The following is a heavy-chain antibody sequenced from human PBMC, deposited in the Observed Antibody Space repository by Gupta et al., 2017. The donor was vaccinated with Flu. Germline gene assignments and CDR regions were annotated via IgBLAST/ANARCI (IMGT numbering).Heavy chain of an antibody. V-gene: IGHV3-66*02. D-gene: IGHD2-15*01. CDR1: GFDVSKNY. Sequence: EVQLVESGGGLVQPGGSLRISCAASGFDVSKNYMKWVRQAPGKGLEWVSLIYSGGGTYYADSVRGRFTISRDSSKNTLYLQMNSLRPDDTAIYYCARNGCGGGSCGYWGQGTLVTVSS. J-gene: IGHJ4*02. CDR3: ARNGCGGGSCGY. CDR2: IYSGGGT.